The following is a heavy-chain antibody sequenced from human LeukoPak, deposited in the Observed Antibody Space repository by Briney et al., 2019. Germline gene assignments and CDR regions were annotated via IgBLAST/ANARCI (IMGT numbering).Heavy chain of an antibody. D-gene: IGHD4-17*01. CDR2: ISGSGGST. CDR3: AKNYGDYVAYFQH. V-gene: IGHV3-23*01. Sequence: GGSLRLSCAASGFTFSSYAMSWVRQAPGKGLEWVSAISGSGGSTYYADSVKGRFTISRDSSKNTLYLQMNSLRAEDTAVYYCAKNYGDYVAYFQHWGQGTLVTVSS. J-gene: IGHJ1*01. CDR1: GFTFSSYA.